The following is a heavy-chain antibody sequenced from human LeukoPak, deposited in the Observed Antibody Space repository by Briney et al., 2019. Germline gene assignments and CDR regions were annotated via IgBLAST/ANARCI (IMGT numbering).Heavy chain of an antibody. J-gene: IGHJ4*02. D-gene: IGHD2-2*01. CDR3: ARGGTRPDYYFDY. Sequence: PSETLSLTCIVSGGSISNYYWSWIRQPPGKGLEWIGYIYYSGSTNYNPSLKSRVTISVDTSKNQFSLELSSVTAADTAVYYCARGGTRPDYYFDYWGQGTLLTVSS. CDR2: IYYSGST. V-gene: IGHV4-59*01. CDR1: GGSISNYY.